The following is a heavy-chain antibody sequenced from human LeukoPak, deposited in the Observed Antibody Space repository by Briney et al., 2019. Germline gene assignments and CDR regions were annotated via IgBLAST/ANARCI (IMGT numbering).Heavy chain of an antibody. CDR1: GGSISSSSYY. CDR2: IYSSGSI. V-gene: IGHV4-61*02. J-gene: IGHJ4*02. Sequence: SETLSLTCTVSGGSISSSSYYWGWIRQPAGKGLEWIGRIYSSGSINYNPSLKSRITMSLDTTKNHFSLKLNSVTAADTAVYYCARAAYSSASFDSWGQGTLVTVSS. CDR3: ARAAYSSASFDS. D-gene: IGHD6-19*01.